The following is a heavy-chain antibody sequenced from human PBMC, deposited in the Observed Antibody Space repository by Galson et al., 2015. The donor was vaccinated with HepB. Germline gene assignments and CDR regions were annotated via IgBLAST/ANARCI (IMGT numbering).Heavy chain of an antibody. CDR3: ARNPASYGYYNMDV. J-gene: IGHJ6*02. CDR1: GFSFSSHS. CDR2: ISAGSTGR. V-gene: IGHV3-48*01. Sequence: SLRLSCAASGFSFSSHSMCWVRQAPGKGLEWVAYISAGSTGRYYGASVKGRFTISRDNAKNSVYLHMNNLRAEDTAVYYCARNPASYGYYNMDVWGRGTTVTVSS. D-gene: IGHD1-26*01.